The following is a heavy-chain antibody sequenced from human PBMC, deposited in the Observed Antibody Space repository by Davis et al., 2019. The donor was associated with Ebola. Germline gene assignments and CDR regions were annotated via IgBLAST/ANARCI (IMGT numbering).Heavy chain of an antibody. CDR3: ARRPLGGNWFDP. V-gene: IGHV3-48*02. D-gene: IGHD7-27*01. CDR1: GFTFSSYS. J-gene: IGHJ5*02. Sequence: GGSLRLSCAASGFTFSSYSMNWVRQAPGRGLEWVSYISSSSTTKYYADSVKGRFTISRDNAKNSLYLQMNSLRDEDTAVYYCARRPLGGNWFDPWGQGTLVTVSS. CDR2: ISSSSTTK.